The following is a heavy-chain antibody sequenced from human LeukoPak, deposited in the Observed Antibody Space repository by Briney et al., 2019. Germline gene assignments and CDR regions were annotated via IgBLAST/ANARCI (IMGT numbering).Heavy chain of an antibody. CDR2: IRYDGSNK. J-gene: IGHJ4*02. Sequence: GGSLRLSCAASRFTFSTYGMHWVRQAPGKGLEWAAFIRYDGSNKYYADSVKGRFTISRDNSKNTLYLQINSLRAEDTAVYFCAKESTGSTSLDYWGQGTLVTVSS. CDR3: AKESTGSTSLDY. D-gene: IGHD1-7*01. V-gene: IGHV3-30*02. CDR1: RFTFSTYG.